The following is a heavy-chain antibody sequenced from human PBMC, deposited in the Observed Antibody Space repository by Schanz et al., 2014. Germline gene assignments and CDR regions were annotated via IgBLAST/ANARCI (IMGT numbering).Heavy chain of an antibody. CDR2: ISNDGSIK. D-gene: IGHD5-12*01. CDR1: GFTFSSYA. Sequence: QVQLLQFGGGVVQPGRSLRLSCAASGFTFSSYAMHWVRQAPGKGLEWVALISNDGSIKYYADSVEGRFTISRDNSRNTLYLQMNSLRTEDTAVYYCASPSGYSDYGTYFDFWGQGTMVTVLS. CDR3: ASPSGYSDYGTYFDF. J-gene: IGHJ3*01. V-gene: IGHV3-30-3*01.